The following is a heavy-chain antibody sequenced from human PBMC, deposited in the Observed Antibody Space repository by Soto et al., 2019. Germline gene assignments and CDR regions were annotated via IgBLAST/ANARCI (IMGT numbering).Heavy chain of an antibody. D-gene: IGHD6-13*01. CDR1: GFTFSSYA. Sequence: EVQLLESGGGLVQPGGSLRLSCAASGFTFSSYAMRWVRQAPGKGLEWVSAVSGSGGSTYYADSVKGRFTISRDNSKNPLYLQMNSPRAEDPAVYYCARRGPGTYFDYWGQGTLVTVSS. J-gene: IGHJ4*02. CDR2: VSGSGGST. V-gene: IGHV3-23*01. CDR3: ARRGPGTYFDY.